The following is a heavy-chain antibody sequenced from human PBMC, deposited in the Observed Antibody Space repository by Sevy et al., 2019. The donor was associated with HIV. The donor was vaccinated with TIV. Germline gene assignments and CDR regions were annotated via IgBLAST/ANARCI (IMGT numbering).Heavy chain of an antibody. CDR3: AKPRTSKWGIGIPDY. D-gene: IGHD7-27*01. CDR1: GFTFSSYG. Sequence: GGSLRLSCAASGFTFSSYGMHWVRQAPGKGLEWVAVISYDGSNKYYADSVKGRFTISRDNSQNTLYLQMNSLRAEDTAVYYWAKPRTSKWGIGIPDYWGQGTLVTVSS. CDR2: ISYDGSNK. V-gene: IGHV3-30*18. J-gene: IGHJ4*02.